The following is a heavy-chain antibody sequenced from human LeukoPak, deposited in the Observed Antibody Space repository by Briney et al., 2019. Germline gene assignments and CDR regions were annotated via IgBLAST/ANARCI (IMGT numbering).Heavy chain of an antibody. J-gene: IGHJ4*02. CDR3: ARDRSISAAGDTY. D-gene: IGHD6-13*01. Sequence: GGSLRLSCAASGFTFSDYWMHWVRQAPGKGLVWVSRVNRDGSSTSYADSVRGRFTISRDNAQDTLSLQMNSLRAEDTAVYYCARDRSISAAGDTYWGQGTLVTVSS. CDR2: VNRDGSST. CDR1: GFTFSDYW. V-gene: IGHV3-74*01.